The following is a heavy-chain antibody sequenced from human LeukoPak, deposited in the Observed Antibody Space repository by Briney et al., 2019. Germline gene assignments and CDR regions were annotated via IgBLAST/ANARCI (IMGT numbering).Heavy chain of an antibody. D-gene: IGHD1-26*01. CDR3: AKDSGRHTPQDY. V-gene: IGHV3-23*01. CDR2: ISGSGGST. CDR1: GFTFSSYA. Sequence: GGSLRLSCAASGFTFSSYAVSWFRQAPGKGLEWVSAISGSGGSTYYADSVKGRFTISRDNSKNTLYLQMNSLRAEDTAVYYCAKDSGRHTPQDYWGQGTLVTVSS. J-gene: IGHJ4*02.